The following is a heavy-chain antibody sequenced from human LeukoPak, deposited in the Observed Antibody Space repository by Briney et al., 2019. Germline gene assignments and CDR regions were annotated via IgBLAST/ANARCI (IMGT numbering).Heavy chain of an antibody. CDR3: ARGEGYCSGGSCYIFDY. Sequence: ASLTVSCKASGYTFTCYYMHWVRQAPGQGLEWMGRINPNSGGTNYAQKFQGRVTMTRDTSISTAYMELSRLRSDDTAVYYCARGEGYCSGGSCYIFDYWGQGTLVTVSS. CDR2: INPNSGGT. V-gene: IGHV1-2*06. CDR1: GYTFTCYY. J-gene: IGHJ4*02. D-gene: IGHD2-15*01.